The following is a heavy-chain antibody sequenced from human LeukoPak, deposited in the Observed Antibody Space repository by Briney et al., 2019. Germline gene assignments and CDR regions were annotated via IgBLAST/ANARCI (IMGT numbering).Heavy chain of an antibody. Sequence: SETLSLTCTVSGGSISSSSYYWGWIRQPPGKGLEWIGSIYYTCITYYNPSLKSRLTISVATSKNQFSLKLSSVTAADTAVYYCARDWATVTELDYWGQGTLVTVSS. CDR3: ARDWATVTELDY. D-gene: IGHD4-17*01. CDR2: IYYTCIT. J-gene: IGHJ4*02. V-gene: IGHV4-39*02. CDR1: GGSISSSSYY.